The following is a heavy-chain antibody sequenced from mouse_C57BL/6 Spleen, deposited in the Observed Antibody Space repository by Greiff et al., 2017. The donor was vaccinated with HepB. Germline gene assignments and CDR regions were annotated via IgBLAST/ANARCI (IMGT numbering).Heavy chain of an antibody. Sequence: VQLQQSGAELVKPGASVKISCKASGYAFSSYLMNWVKQRPGKGLEWIGQIYPGDGDTNYNGKFKGKATLTADKSSSTAYMQLSRLTSEDSAVYFCARTKEVGFAYWGQGTLVTVSA. V-gene: IGHV1-80*01. CDR1: GYAFSSYL. CDR3: ARTKEVGFAY. D-gene: IGHD1-3*01. J-gene: IGHJ3*01. CDR2: IYPGDGDT.